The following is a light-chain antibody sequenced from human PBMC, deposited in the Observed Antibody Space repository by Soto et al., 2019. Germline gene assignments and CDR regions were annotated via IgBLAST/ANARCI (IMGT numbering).Light chain of an antibody. Sequence: QSALTQPRSVSGSPGQSVTISCTGTSSDVGGYDYVSWHQQHPGKAPKVMFYDVSKRPSGVPNRFSGSKSGNTASLTISGLQAEDEADYHCCSYAGSYTFVFGGGTKLTVL. J-gene: IGLJ2*01. CDR2: DVS. CDR3: CSYAGSYTFV. CDR1: SSDVGGYDY. V-gene: IGLV2-11*01.